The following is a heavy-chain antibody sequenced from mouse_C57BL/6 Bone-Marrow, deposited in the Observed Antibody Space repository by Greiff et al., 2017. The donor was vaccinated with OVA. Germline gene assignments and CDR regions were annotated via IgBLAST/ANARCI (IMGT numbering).Heavy chain of an antibody. D-gene: IGHD1-1*01. CDR2: IWWDDDK. CDR3: ARIDGSSYWYCDV. V-gene: IGHV8-8*01. J-gene: IGHJ1*03. CDR1: GFSLSTFGMG. Sequence: QVQLKESGPGILQPSQTLSLTCSFSGFSLSTFGMGVGWIRQPSGKGLEWLAPIWWDDDKYYNPALKSRLTIHQDTSKNQVFLKIANVDTADTATYYCARIDGSSYWYCDVWGTGTTVTVSS.